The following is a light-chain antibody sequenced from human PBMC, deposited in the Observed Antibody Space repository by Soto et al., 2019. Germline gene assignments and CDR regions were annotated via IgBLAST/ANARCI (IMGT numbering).Light chain of an antibody. CDR3: QVWDTRSEHYV. Sequence: SYALTQSPSVSVAPEQTVSITCGGSSIGSKSVHWYQQKPGQAPVLVVYDDSDRRSGIPERFSGSNSGNTATLTITRVEAGDEADYHCQVWDTRSEHYVFGAGTKLTVL. CDR1: SIGSKS. J-gene: IGLJ1*01. CDR2: DDS. V-gene: IGLV3-21*02.